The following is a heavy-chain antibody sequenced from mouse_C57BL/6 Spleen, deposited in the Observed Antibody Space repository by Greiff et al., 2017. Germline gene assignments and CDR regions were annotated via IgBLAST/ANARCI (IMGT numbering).Heavy chain of an antibody. D-gene: IGHD1-1*01. V-gene: IGHV5-17*01. CDR1: GFTFSDYG. Sequence: EVHLVESGGGLVKPGGSLKLSCAASGFTFSDYGMHWVRQAPEKGLEWVAYISSGSSTIYYADTVKGRFTISRDNAKNTLFLQMTSLRSEDTAMYYCARYYGSSYDYYAMDYWGQGTSVTVSS. CDR2: ISSGSSTI. J-gene: IGHJ4*01. CDR3: ARYYGSSYDYYAMDY.